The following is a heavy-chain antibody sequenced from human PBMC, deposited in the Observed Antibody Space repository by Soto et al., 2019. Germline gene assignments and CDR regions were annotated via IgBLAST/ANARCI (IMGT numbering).Heavy chain of an antibody. V-gene: IGHV3-23*01. CDR1: GLTFSSYA. CDR3: AKDLWGSYGAFDI. J-gene: IGHJ3*02. CDR2: ISGSGGST. D-gene: IGHD1-26*01. Sequence: PGGSLRLSCAASGLTFSSYAMSWVRQAPGKGLEWVSAISGSGGSTYYADSVKGRFTISRDNSKNTLYLQMNSLRAEDTAVYYCAKDLWGSYGAFDIWGQGTMVTVSS.